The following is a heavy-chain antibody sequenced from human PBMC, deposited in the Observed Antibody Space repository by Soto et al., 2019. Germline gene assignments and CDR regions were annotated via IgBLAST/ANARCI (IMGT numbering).Heavy chain of an antibody. V-gene: IGHV1-2*02. Sequence: ASVKVSCKASGYTFTGYYMHWVRQAPGQGIEWMGWISPNSGGTNFAHKFQGRVTMTTDTSINTAYMELSRLTYDDTAVYYCARERGPFSSSSGHYDYGMDVWGQGTTVTVS. D-gene: IGHD6-6*01. CDR3: ARERGPFSSSSGHYDYGMDV. CDR2: ISPNSGGT. J-gene: IGHJ6*02. CDR1: GYTFTGYY.